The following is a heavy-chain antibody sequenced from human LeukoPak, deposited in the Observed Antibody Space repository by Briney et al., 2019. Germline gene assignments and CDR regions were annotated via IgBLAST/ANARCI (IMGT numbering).Heavy chain of an antibody. J-gene: IGHJ6*03. D-gene: IGHD4-17*01. Sequence: SETLSLTCAVYGGSFSGYYWSWIRQPPGKGLEWIGEINHSGSTNYNPSLKSRVTMSVDPSKNQFSLKLSSVTAADTAVYYCARTYGDYVWNYYYMDVWGKGTTVTVSS. V-gene: IGHV4-34*01. CDR1: GGSFSGYY. CDR2: INHSGST. CDR3: ARTYGDYVWNYYYMDV.